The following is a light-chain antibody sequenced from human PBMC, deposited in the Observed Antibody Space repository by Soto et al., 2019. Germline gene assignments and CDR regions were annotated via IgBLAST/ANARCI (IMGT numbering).Light chain of an antibody. V-gene: IGKV1-27*01. Sequence: DIQMTQSPSSLSASVGDRVTITCRASQGINNFLAWYQQKPGKVPKLLIYAASTFQSGVPARFSGSGSGTDVTLTSSSLQPEDVATYYCQKYDSAPWAFGQGTKVEIK. CDR3: QKYDSAPWA. J-gene: IGKJ1*01. CDR1: QGINNF. CDR2: AAS.